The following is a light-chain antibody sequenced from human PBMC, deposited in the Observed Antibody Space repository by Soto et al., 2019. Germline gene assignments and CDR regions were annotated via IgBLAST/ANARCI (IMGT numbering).Light chain of an antibody. J-gene: IGLJ2*01. Sequence: QSALTQPPSASGSPGQSVTISCTGTSSDVGGYNYVSWYQQHPGKAPKLMIYEVNKRPSGVPDRFSGSKSGNTASLTVSGLQAEDEADYYCSSYAGSNWVFGGGTKVTVL. V-gene: IGLV2-8*01. CDR3: SSYAGSNWV. CDR1: SSDVGGYNY. CDR2: EVN.